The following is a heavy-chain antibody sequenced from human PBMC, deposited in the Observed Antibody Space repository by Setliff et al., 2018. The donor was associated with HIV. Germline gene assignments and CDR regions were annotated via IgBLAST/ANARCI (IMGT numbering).Heavy chain of an antibody. CDR2: IYPGDSDT. J-gene: IGHJ1*01. CDR3: ATSDYGGNSGHFQH. CDR1: GYRFTNYW. Sequence: PGESLKISCKGSGYRFTNYWIAWVRQMPGKGLEWMGIIYPGDSDTIYSPSFQGHITISADKSISTAYLRWSSLKASDSAIYYCATSDYGGNSGHFQHWGQGTLVTVSS. V-gene: IGHV5-51*01. D-gene: IGHD4-17*01.